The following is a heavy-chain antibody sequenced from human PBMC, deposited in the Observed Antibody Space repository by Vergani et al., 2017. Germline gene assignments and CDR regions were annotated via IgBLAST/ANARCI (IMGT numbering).Heavy chain of an antibody. CDR1: GESFSSFY. CDR3: AVRPRVNLVGGEIVTKRTFDY. J-gene: IGHJ4*02. Sequence: VQLQQWGAGVVKPSGTLYLTCAVFGESFSSFYWSWIRQPPGKGLEWIGEINNDGHTTYNPSLESRVTVSRDTAKNQFSLNLMSVTAADTAMYYCAVRPRVNLVGGEIVTKRTFDYWRQGSLGTVSS. CDR2: INNDGHT. D-gene: IGHD3-10*01. V-gene: IGHV4-34*02.